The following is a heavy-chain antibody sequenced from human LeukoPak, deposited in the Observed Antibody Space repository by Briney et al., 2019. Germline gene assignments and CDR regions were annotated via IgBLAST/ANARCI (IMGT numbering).Heavy chain of an antibody. Sequence: ASEKVSCKASGYTFTSYGISWVRQAPGQGLEWMGWISAYSGNTNYAQKLQGRVTMTTDTSTSTAYMELRSLRSDDTAVYYCARDDYGDYVGDYWGQGTLVTVSS. CDR1: GYTFTSYG. D-gene: IGHD4-17*01. J-gene: IGHJ4*02. CDR2: ISAYSGNT. V-gene: IGHV1-18*01. CDR3: ARDDYGDYVGDY.